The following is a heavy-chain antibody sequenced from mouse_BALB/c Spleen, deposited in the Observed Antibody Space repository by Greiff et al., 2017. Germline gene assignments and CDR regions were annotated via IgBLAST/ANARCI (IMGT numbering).Heavy chain of an antibody. D-gene: IGHD2-14*01. Sequence: EVKLVESGGGLVKPGGSLKLSCAASGFTFSSYAMSWVRQTPEKRLEWVATISSGGSYTYYPDSVKGRFTISRDNAKNTLYLQMSSLRSEDTAMYYCARPGGTGAMDYWGQGTSVTVSS. V-gene: IGHV5-9-3*01. CDR3: ARPGGTGAMDY. CDR1: GFTFSSYA. CDR2: ISSGGSYT. J-gene: IGHJ4*01.